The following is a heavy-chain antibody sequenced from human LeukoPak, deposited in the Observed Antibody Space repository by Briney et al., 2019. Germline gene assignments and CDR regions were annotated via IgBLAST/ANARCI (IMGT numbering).Heavy chain of an antibody. D-gene: IGHD3-16*02. CDR3: ARSTSSYDYVWGSYRYDAFDI. Sequence: HGESLKISCKGSGYSFTSYWISWVRQMPGKGLEWMGRIDPSDSYTNYSPSFQGHVTISADKSISTAYLQWSSLKASDTAMYYCARSTSSYDYVWGSYRYDAFDIWGQGTMVTVSS. J-gene: IGHJ3*02. CDR2: IDPSDSYT. V-gene: IGHV5-10-1*01. CDR1: GYSFTSYW.